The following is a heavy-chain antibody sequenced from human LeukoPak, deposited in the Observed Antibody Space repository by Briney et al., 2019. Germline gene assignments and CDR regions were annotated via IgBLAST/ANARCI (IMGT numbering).Heavy chain of an antibody. CDR1: GFTFSNYA. CDR2: ISGSGDTT. CDR3: AKSVVPGGAYYFDY. V-gene: IGHV3-23*01. Sequence: GGSLRLSCVASGFTFSNYAMSWVRQAPGKGLEWVSAISGSGDTTYYADSVKGRFTLSRDNSKNTLYLQMHSLRAEDTAVYYCAKSVVPGGAYYFDYWGQGTLVTVSS. J-gene: IGHJ4*02. D-gene: IGHD5/OR15-5a*01.